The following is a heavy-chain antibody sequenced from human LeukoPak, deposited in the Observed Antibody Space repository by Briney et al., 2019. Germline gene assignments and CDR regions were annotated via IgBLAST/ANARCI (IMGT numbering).Heavy chain of an antibody. V-gene: IGHV3-7*01. Sequence: GGSLRLSCAASGFTFSSYWMTWVRQPPGKGLEWVANIKQDESEEYYVDSVKGRFTISRDNANNSLYLQMNSLRAEDTAVYYCARDFSDQLITGERWLQFSGHAFDIWGQGTMVTVSS. D-gene: IGHD5-24*01. CDR1: GFTFSSYW. J-gene: IGHJ3*02. CDR3: ARDFSDQLITGERWLQFSGHAFDI. CDR2: IKQDESEE.